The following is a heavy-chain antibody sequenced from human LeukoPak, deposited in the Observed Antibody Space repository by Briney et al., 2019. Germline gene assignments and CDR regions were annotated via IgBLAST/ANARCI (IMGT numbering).Heavy chain of an antibody. J-gene: IGHJ4*02. CDR2: ISYDGSNK. V-gene: IGHV3-30-3*01. Sequence: GRSLRLSCAASGFTFSSYAMHWVRQAPGKGLEWVAVISYDGSNKYYADSVKGRFTISRDNSKNTLYLQMNSLRAEDTAVYYCVNPNSLCCPHWGQGTLVTVSS. CDR3: VNPNSLCCPH. D-gene: IGHD2-15*01. CDR1: GFTFSSYA.